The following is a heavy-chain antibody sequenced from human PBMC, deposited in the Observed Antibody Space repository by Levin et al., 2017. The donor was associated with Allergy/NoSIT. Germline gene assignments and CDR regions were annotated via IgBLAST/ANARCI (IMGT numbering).Heavy chain of an antibody. Sequence: PGGSLRLSCKASGYTFTSYDINWVRQATGQGLEWMGWMDPNSGYTDYAQKFQGRVTMTRNTSITTAYMELSGLRSDDTAVYYCARRCISTTCHYYYGMDVWGQGTTVTVSS. D-gene: IGHD2-2*01. J-gene: IGHJ6*02. V-gene: IGHV1-8*01. CDR2: MDPNSGYT. CDR3: ARRCISTTCHYYYGMDV. CDR1: GYTFTSYD.